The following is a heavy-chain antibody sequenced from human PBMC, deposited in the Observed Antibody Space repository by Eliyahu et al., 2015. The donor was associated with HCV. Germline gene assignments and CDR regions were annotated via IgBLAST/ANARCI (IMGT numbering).Heavy chain of an antibody. CDR3: AKDLYSTLVGFDF. V-gene: IGHV3-23*01. Sequence: EVQLLESGGGLVRPGGSLRLSCXASGFTFSNYAMSWVRQAPGKGLGWVSSIRASGSSAQYTDSLKGRFTISRDNSKNTLYLQMNSLRAEDTAVYHCAKDLYSTLVGFDFWGQGTLVTVSS. J-gene: IGHJ4*02. D-gene: IGHD6-13*01. CDR2: IRASGSSA. CDR1: GFTFSNYA.